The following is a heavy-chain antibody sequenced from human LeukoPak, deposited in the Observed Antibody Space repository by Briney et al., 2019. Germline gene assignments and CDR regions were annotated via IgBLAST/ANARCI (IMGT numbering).Heavy chain of an antibody. V-gene: IGHV3-15*01. CDR1: GFTFSNAW. CDR3: TTGKSSTSPRFDY. CDR2: IKSKTDGGTT. Sequence: GGSLRLSCAASGFTFSNAWMSWVRQAPGKGLEWVGRIKSKTDGGTTDYAAPVKGRFTISRDDSKNTLYLQMNSLKTEDPAVYYCTTGKSSTSPRFDYWGQGTLVTVSS. D-gene: IGHD2-2*01. J-gene: IGHJ4*02.